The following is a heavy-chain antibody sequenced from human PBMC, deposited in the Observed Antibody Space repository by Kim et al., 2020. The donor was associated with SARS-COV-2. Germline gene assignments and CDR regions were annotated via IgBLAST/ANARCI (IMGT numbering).Heavy chain of an antibody. CDR2: FDPEDGET. D-gene: IGHD3-22*01. Sequence: ASVKVSCKVSGYTLTELSMHWVRQAPGKGLEWMGGFDPEDGETIYAQKFQGRVTMTEDTSTDTAYMELSSLRSEDTAVYYCATPLVYSSGYYTPGNWYFDLWGRGTLVTVSS. CDR1: GYTLTELS. V-gene: IGHV1-24*01. J-gene: IGHJ2*01. CDR3: ATPLVYSSGYYTPGNWYFDL.